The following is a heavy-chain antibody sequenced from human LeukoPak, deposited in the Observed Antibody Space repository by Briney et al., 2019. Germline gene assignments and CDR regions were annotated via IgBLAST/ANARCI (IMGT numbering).Heavy chain of an antibody. Sequence: GASVTVSCKASGYTFTDYYMHWVRQAPGHGLEWMGWIYPDSGGTNYAQKFHGRVTMTRDTSISTAYMGLSRLTSDDTAVYYCARGRSDYYLDCWGQGSLVTVSS. CDR2: IYPDSGGT. CDR1: GYTFTDYY. J-gene: IGHJ4*01. V-gene: IGHV1-2*02. CDR3: ARGRSDYYLDC. D-gene: IGHD3-10*01.